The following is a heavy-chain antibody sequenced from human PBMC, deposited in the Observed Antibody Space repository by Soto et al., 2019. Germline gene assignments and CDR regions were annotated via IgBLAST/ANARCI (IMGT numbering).Heavy chain of an antibody. CDR3: ARESGSYYLDY. J-gene: IGHJ4*02. V-gene: IGHV6-1*01. D-gene: IGHD6-13*01. CDR1: GDSVSSNSVA. Sequence: PSQTLSLTCVISGDSVSSNSVAWNWIRQSPSRGLEWLGRTYYRSKWYKDYAVSVKSRITINPDTSKNQFSLQLNSVTPEDTAVYYCARESGSYYLDYWGQGTLVTVSS. CDR2: TYYRSKWYK.